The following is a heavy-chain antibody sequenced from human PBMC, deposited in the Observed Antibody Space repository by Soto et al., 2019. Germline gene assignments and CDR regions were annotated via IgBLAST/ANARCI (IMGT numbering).Heavy chain of an antibody. Sequence: QMQLQESGPGLVKPSQTLSLTCTVSGDSDTSDSYRWSWIRQHPGKGLEWIGYIYYRGSPYYNPSLKSRATISVDTSKNQFSLRLTSVSGADSAVYYCARVRENYFDYWGQGILVTVSS. CDR1: GDSDTSDSYR. CDR2: IYYRGSP. V-gene: IGHV4-31*03. CDR3: ARVRENYFDY. J-gene: IGHJ4*02.